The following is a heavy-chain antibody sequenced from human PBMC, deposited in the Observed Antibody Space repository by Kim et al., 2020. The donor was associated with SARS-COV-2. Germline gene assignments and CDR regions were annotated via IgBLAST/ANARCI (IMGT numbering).Heavy chain of an antibody. D-gene: IGHD3-3*01. CDR2: IIPILGIA. Sequence: SVKVSCKASGGTFSSYAISWVRQAPGQGLEWMGRIIPILGIANYAQKFQGRVTITADKSTSTAYMELSSLRSEDTAVYYCARGDYDFWSGYYPTPAFFNYYMDVWGKGTTVTVSS. V-gene: IGHV1-69*04. CDR3: ARGDYDFWSGYYPTPAFFNYYMDV. CDR1: GGTFSSYA. J-gene: IGHJ6*03.